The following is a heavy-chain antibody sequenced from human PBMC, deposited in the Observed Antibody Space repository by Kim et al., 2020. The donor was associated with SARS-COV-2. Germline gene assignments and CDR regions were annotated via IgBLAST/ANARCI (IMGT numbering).Heavy chain of an antibody. CDR1: GGSISSYY. J-gene: IGHJ4*02. V-gene: IGHV4-59*01. CDR3: ARGGRYSSGWYQY. CDR2: IYYSGST. D-gene: IGHD6-19*01. Sequence: SETLSLTCTVSGGSISSYYWSWIRQPPGKALEWIGYIYYSGSTNYNPSLKSRVTTSVDTSKNQFSLKLSSVTAADTAVYYCARGGRYSSGWYQYWGQGTLVTVSS.